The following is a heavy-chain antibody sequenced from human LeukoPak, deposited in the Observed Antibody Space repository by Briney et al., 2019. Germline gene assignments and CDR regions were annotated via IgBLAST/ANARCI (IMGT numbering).Heavy chain of an antibody. CDR2: VFDSGRT. V-gene: IGHV4-59*02. Sequence: SETLSLTCTVSGGSVTTHHWNWIRQTPGKGLEWIGYVFDSGRTKVNPSLKSRVTLSADTSKNQLSLRLSSVTAADTAMYYCTTIKRGDIFGYFDFWGQGILVTVSS. J-gene: IGHJ4*02. CDR3: TTIKRGDIFGYFDF. D-gene: IGHD5-18*01. CDR1: GGSVTTHH.